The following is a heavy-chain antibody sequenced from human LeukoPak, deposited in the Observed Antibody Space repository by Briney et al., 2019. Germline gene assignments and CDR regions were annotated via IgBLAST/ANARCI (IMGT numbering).Heavy chain of an antibody. Sequence: SETLSLTCTVSGGSISSYYWSWIRQPAGKGLEWIGRIYTSGSTNYNPSLKSRVTISEDTSKNQFYLNLSSVTAADTAVYYCARRYYYNLGSFPFDFWGQGTLVTVSS. J-gene: IGHJ4*02. D-gene: IGHD3-10*01. CDR1: GGSISSYY. V-gene: IGHV4-4*07. CDR2: IYTSGST. CDR3: ARRYYYNLGSFPFDF.